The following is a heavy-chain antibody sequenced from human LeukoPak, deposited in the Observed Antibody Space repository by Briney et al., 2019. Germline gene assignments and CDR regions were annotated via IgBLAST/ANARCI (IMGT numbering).Heavy chain of an antibody. CDR3: ARDHNRDNVVDH. D-gene: IGHD1-1*01. Sequence: ASVKVSCKASGYTFTSYDINWARQATGQGLEWMGWMNPNSGNTGYAQKFQGRVTMTRNTSISTAYMELSSLRSEDTAIYYCARDHNRDNVVDHWGQGTLVTVSS. CDR2: MNPNSGNT. CDR1: GYTFTSYD. J-gene: IGHJ4*02. V-gene: IGHV1-8*01.